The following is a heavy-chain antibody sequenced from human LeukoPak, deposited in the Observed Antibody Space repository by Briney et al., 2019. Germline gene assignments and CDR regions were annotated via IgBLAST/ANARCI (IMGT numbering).Heavy chain of an antibody. J-gene: IGHJ4*02. CDR1: GYTFTGYY. D-gene: IGHD3-22*01. CDR2: INPNSGDT. CDR3: AREVYDSSGYYMGYYFDY. Sequence: GASVKVSCKASGYTFTGYYMHWVRQAPGQGLEWMGWINPNSGDTNYAQKFQGRVTMTRGTSISTAYMELSRLRSDDTAVYYCAREVYDSSGYYMGYYFDYWGQGTLVTVSS. V-gene: IGHV1-2*02.